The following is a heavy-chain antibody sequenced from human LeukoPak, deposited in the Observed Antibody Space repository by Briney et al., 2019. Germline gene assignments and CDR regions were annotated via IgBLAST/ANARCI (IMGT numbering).Heavy chain of an antibody. CDR2: IYYSGST. CDR3: ARLSGYYGSGIDY. D-gene: IGHD3-10*01. J-gene: IGHJ4*02. CDR1: GCSISSYY. Sequence: SETLSLTCTVSGCSISSYYWSWIRQPPGKGLEWIGYIYYSGSTNYNPPLKSRVTISADTSKNQFSLKLSSVTAADTAVYYCARLSGYYGSGIDYWGQGTLVTVSS. V-gene: IGHV4-59*01.